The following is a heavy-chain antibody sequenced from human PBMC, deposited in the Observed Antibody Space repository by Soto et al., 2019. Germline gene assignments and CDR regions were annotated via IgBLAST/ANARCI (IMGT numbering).Heavy chain of an antibody. J-gene: IGHJ4*02. D-gene: IGHD5-18*01. V-gene: IGHV1-18*01. CDR1: GYTFTNYG. CDR3: ARDQIQRWLRLIDY. Sequence: GASVKVSCKASGYTFTNYGISWVRQAPGQGLEWMGWISAYNGNTNYAQKLQGRVTMTTDTSTNTAYMELRSLRSDDTAVYYCARDQIQRWLRLIDYWGQGTLVTSPQ. CDR2: ISAYNGNT.